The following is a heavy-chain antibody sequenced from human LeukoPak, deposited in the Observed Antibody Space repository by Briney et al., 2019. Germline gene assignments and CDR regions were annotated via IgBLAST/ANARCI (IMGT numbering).Heavy chain of an antibody. V-gene: IGHV4-34*01. D-gene: IGHD2-2*01. CDR2: INHSGST. CDR1: VGSFRGYY. CDR3: ARGSGDLGHCSSTSCRILNWFDP. Sequence: SETLSLTCAVYVGSFRGYYWIGTRQPPGKGLEWIGEINHSGSTNYNPSLKSRVTISVDTSKNQFSLKLSSVTAADTAVYYCARGSGDLGHCSSTSCRILNWFDPWGEGTLVTVSS. J-gene: IGHJ5*02.